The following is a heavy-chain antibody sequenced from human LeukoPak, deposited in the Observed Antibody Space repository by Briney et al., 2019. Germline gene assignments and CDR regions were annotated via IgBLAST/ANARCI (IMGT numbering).Heavy chain of an antibody. CDR2: VSWDGGSG. CDR1: GVTFYDYV. J-gene: IGHJ4*02. CDR3: AKDIAGSRGDCLDS. Sequence: GGTLRLSCAISGVTFYDYVMNWVRQGAGKGRKGVAVVSWDGGSGYYADALRGRFKISRDNTNRPLYLQMSGLRDDDTALYCCAKDIAGSRGDCLDSWGQGTRVTVSS. V-gene: IGHV3-43D*03. D-gene: IGHD3-10*01.